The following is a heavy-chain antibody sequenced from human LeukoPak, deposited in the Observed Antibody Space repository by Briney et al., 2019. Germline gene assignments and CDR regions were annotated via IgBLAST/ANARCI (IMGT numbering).Heavy chain of an antibody. J-gene: IGHJ4*02. CDR1: GFSFSTYG. CDR3: AKEPREWELPDN. Sequence: GGSLRLSCAASGFSFSTYGMHWVRQAPGKGLEWVAFIRYDGSNKYYADSVKGRFTISRDNSRNTLYLQMNSLRVEDTAVYYCAKEPREWELPDNWGQGTLVTVSS. D-gene: IGHD1-26*01. CDR2: IRYDGSNK. V-gene: IGHV3-30*02.